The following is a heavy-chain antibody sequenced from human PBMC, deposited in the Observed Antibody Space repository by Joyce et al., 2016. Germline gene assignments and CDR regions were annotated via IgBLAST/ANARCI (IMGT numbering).Heavy chain of an antibody. CDR1: NGSVSSGRHF. J-gene: IGHJ5*02. CDR2: IYYTEDT. D-gene: IGHD3-10*01. V-gene: IGHV4-61*01. CDR3: AGVVMVRGAPPRFDP. Sequence: QVQLLESGPGLVKSSETLSLPCTVSNGSVSSGRHFWSWIRQPPGKALEWIGNIYYTEDTNYNPTLKSRVTISVDTSNNELYRKLNSATAADTAIYYCAGVVMVRGAPPRFDPWGQGSLVSVSS.